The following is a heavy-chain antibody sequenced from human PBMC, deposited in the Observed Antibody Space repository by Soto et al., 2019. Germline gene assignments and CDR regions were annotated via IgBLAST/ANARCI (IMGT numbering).Heavy chain of an antibody. V-gene: IGHV3-48*03. CDR1: GFTLNNHE. Sequence: VQLVESGGGVVQPGRSLRLSCAASGFTLNNHEVNWVRQAPGKGLEWVSYISRSSPTISYADSVKGRFTISRDNAKNSLYLQMNSLRAEDTAVYYCATDLTKFDPWGQGTLVTVSS. CDR2: ISRSSPTI. J-gene: IGHJ5*02. D-gene: IGHD2-8*01. CDR3: ATDLTKFDP.